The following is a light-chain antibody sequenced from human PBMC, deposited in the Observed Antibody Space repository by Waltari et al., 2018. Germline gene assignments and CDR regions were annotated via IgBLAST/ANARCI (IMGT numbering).Light chain of an antibody. V-gene: IGKV3-11*01. J-gene: IGKJ1*01. CDR2: SAS. CDR3: QQRSSWPRT. CDR1: QSINNY. Sequence: DIVLTQSPATLSLSPGERATLSCRASQSINNYLAWYQQKPGQAPRLLIYSASNRATGIPARFSGSGSGTDFFLTISSLDPEDFAVYYCQQRSSWPRTFGQGTWVEIK.